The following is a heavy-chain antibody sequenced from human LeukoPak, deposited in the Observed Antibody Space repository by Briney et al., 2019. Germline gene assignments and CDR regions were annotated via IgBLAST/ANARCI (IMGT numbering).Heavy chain of an antibody. CDR1: GYTFTGYY. CDR3: ARDRFGVAARPVGNDY. CDR2: INPNSGGT. Sequence: ASVKVSCKASGYTFTGYYMHWVRQAPGQGLEWMGRINPNSGGTNYAQKFQGRVTMTRDTSISTAYMELSRLRSDDTAVYYCARDRFGVAARPVGNDYWGREPWSPSPQ. J-gene: IGHJ4*02. D-gene: IGHD6-6*01. V-gene: IGHV1-2*06.